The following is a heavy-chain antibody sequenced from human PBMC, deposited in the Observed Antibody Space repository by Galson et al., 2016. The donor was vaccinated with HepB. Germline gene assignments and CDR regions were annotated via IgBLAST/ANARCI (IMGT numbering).Heavy chain of an antibody. D-gene: IGHD3-3*01. J-gene: IGHJ1*01. Sequence: SLRLSCAASGIRFSNYAMSWVRQAPGMGLEGVSVISGTGGSTYYADSVKGRFTISRDNSKDTLYLQMNSLRPDDTAVYFCANVFWSDSSEGPLRHWGQGTLVSVSS. V-gene: IGHV3-23*01. CDR3: ANVFWSDSSEGPLRH. CDR1: GIRFSNYA. CDR2: ISGTGGST.